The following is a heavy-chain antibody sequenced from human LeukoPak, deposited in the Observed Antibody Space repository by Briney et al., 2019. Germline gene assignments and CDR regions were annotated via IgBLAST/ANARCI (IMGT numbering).Heavy chain of an antibody. Sequence: GGSLRLSCAASGFTFSNYAMSWVRQAPGKGLEWVSGLSGSGGTIYYADSVKGRFTISRDNSKNTLYLQMNSLRAEDTAVYYCATPTTAASGAFDIWGQGTMVTVSS. D-gene: IGHD4-11*01. CDR2: LSGSGGTI. CDR1: GFTFSNYA. J-gene: IGHJ3*02. V-gene: IGHV3-23*01. CDR3: ATPTTAASGAFDI.